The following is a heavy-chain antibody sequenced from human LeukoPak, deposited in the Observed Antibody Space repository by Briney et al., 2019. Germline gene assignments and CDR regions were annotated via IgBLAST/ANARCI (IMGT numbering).Heavy chain of an antibody. V-gene: IGHV3-7*03. D-gene: IGHD6-19*01. CDR1: GFTFSSYW. J-gene: IGHJ4*02. Sequence: PGGSLRLSCAASGFTFSSYWTSWVRQAPGKGLEWVANIKQDGSEKYYVDSVKGRFTISRDNAKNSLYLQMNSLRAEDTAVYYCAKYGWGLFDYWGQGTLVTVSS. CDR2: IKQDGSEK. CDR3: AKYGWGLFDY.